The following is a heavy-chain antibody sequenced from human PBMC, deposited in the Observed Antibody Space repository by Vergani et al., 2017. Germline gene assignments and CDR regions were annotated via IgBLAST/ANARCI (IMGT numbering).Heavy chain of an antibody. CDR2: IYHSGGA. V-gene: IGHV4-39*01. D-gene: IGHD3-9*01. Sequence: QLHLQESGPGLVKPSETLSLTCTVSGGSITSSSYYWGWIRQPPGKGLEWIGNIYHSGGAYYNPSLKGRLTISVDTSKNQFSLEVTSVTAADTAIYFCARTGSFILRYFHWALWGQGTLVTVSS. CDR3: ARTGSFILRYFHWAL. CDR1: GGSITSSSYY. J-gene: IGHJ4*02.